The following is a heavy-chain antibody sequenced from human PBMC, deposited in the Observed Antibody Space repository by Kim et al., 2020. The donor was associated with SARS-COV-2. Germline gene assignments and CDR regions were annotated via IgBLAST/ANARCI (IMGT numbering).Heavy chain of an antibody. CDR3: ARGGGYGYYYYGMDV. V-gene: IGHV4-59*01. D-gene: IGHD3-16*01. CDR1: GGSISSYY. Sequence: SETLSLTCTVSGGSISSYYWSWIRQPPGKGLEWIGYIYYSGSTNYNPSLKSRVTISVDTSKNQFSLKLSSVTAADTAVYYCARGGGYGYYYYGMDVWGQGTTVTVSS. CDR2: IYYSGST. J-gene: IGHJ6*02.